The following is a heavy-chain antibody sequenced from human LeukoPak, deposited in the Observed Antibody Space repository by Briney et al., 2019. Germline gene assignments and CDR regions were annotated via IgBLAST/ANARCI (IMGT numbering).Heavy chain of an antibody. CDR3: RIVVVPAAPGAFDI. J-gene: IGHJ3*02. Sequence: GGSLRLSCAASGFTFSNAWMSWVRQAPGKGLEWVGRIKSKTDGGTTDYAAPVKGRFTISRDDSKNTLYLQMNSLKTEDTAVYYYRIVVVPAAPGAFDIWGQGTMVTVSS. D-gene: IGHD2-2*01. CDR2: IKSKTDGGTT. V-gene: IGHV3-15*01. CDR1: GFTFSNAW.